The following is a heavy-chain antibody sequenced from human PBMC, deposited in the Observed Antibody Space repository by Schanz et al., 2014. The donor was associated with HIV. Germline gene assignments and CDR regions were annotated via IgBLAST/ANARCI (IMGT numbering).Heavy chain of an antibody. V-gene: IGHV4-34*01. Sequence: QVQVQQTGAGLLKPSETLTLTCVVYGGSFSGHYWSWIRQSPGKGLVCIGEIYQSGGTDYSPSFKSPIPMSRDTSKNQVSLNLRFVTAADTAVYYCGRGTDDFPPDSWGQGTQVIVSS. J-gene: IGHJ4*02. CDR3: GRGTDDFPPDS. CDR1: GGSFSGHY. D-gene: IGHD3-3*01. CDR2: IYQSGGT.